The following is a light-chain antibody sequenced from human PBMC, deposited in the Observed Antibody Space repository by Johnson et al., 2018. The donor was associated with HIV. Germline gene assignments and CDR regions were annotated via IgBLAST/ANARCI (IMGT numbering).Light chain of an antibody. CDR3: GTWDSSLSAYV. V-gene: IGLV1-51*01. J-gene: IGLJ1*01. CDR2: DNT. Sequence: VLTQPPSVSAAPGQKVTISCSGSSSNIGINYVSWYQQLPGTAPKLLIYDNTKRPSGIPDRFSGSKSGTSATLGITGLQTGDEADYYCGTWDSSLSAYVFGTGTTVPVL. CDR1: SSNIGINY.